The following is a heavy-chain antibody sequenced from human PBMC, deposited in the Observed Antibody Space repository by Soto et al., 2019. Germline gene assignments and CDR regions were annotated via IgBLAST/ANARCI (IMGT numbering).Heavy chain of an antibody. V-gene: IGHV1-69*13. CDR3: ARDGPPFGGRYGMDV. Sequence: GASVKVSCKASGGTFSSYAISWVRQAPGQGLEWMGGIIPIFGTANYAQKFQGRVTITADESTSTAYMELSSLRSEDTAVYYCARDGPPFGGRYGMDVWGQGTTVTVSS. CDR2: IIPIFGTA. D-gene: IGHD2-15*01. J-gene: IGHJ6*02. CDR1: GGTFSSYA.